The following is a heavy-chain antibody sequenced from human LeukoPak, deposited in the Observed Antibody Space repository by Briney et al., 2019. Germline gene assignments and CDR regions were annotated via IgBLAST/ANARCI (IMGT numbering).Heavy chain of an antibody. V-gene: IGHV3-30*19. Sequence: GRSLRLSCAASGFTFSSYGMHWVRQAPGKGLEWVAVIWYDGSNKYYADSVKGRFTISRDNSKNTLYLQMNSLRAEDTAVYYCARGPYSSGWYNWFDPWGQGTLVTVSS. CDR2: IWYDGSNK. D-gene: IGHD6-19*01. J-gene: IGHJ5*02. CDR1: GFTFSSYG. CDR3: ARGPYSSGWYNWFDP.